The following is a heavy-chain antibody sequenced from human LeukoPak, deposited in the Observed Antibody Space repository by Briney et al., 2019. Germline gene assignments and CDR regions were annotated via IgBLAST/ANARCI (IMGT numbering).Heavy chain of an antibody. CDR2: ISGSGGST. V-gene: IGHV3-23*01. J-gene: IGHJ5*02. CDR3: AKTPSIAAAGTSWFDP. D-gene: IGHD6-13*01. CDR1: GFTFSSYA. Sequence: GGSLRLSCAASGFTFSSYAMSWVRQAPGKGLEWVSAISGSGGSTYYADSVKGRFTISSDNSKNTLYLQMNSLRAEDTAVYYCAKTPSIAAAGTSWFDPWGQGTLVTVSS.